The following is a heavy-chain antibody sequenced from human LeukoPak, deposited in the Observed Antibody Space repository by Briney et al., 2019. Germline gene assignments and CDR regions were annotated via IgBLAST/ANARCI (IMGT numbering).Heavy chain of an antibody. V-gene: IGHV1-69*13. D-gene: IGHD3-16*01. J-gene: IGHJ4*02. Sequence: ASVKVSCKASGGTFSSYAISWVRQAPGQGLEWMGGIIPIFGTANYAQKFQGRVTITADESTSTAYMELSSLRSEDTAVYYCASDYDYVWGSSQYWGQGTLVTVSS. CDR1: GGTFSSYA. CDR2: IIPIFGTA. CDR3: ASDYDYVWGSSQY.